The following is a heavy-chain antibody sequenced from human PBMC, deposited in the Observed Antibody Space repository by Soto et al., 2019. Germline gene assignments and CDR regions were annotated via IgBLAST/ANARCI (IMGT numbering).Heavy chain of an antibody. CDR1: GGTFSSYA. V-gene: IGHV1-69*06. J-gene: IGHJ5*02. D-gene: IGHD6-13*01. CDR3: ARVYRVYSSSPSGYNWLDP. Sequence: SVKVSCKASGGTFSSYAISWVRQAPGQGLEWMGGIIPIFGTANYAQKFQGRVTITADKSTSTAYMELSSLRSEDTAVYYCARVYRVYSSSPSGYNWLDPWGQGTLVTVYS. CDR2: IIPIFGTA.